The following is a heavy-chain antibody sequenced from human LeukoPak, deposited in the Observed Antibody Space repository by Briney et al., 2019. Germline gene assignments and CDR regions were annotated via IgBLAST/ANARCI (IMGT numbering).Heavy chain of an antibody. D-gene: IGHD3-10*01. J-gene: IGHJ4*02. CDR1: GITLSNYG. V-gene: IGHV3-23*01. CDR3: AKRGVVVRVFLVGFHKEAYYFDS. CDR2: LSGSAGGT. Sequence: GGSLRLSCGVSGITLSNYGMSWVRQAPGKGLEWVAGLSGSAGGTNYADSVKGRFAISRDNSKNTLFLQMDRLRAEDTAVYFCAKRGVVVRVFLVGFHKEAYYFDSWGQGAQVTVSS.